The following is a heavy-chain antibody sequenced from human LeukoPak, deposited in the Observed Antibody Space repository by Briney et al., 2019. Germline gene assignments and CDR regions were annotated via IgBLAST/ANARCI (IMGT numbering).Heavy chain of an antibody. CDR2: TYYRSKWYY. J-gene: IGHJ4*02. CDR3: GREAAAGWVED. Sequence: SQTLSLTCALSGDSVSSNSAVWNWIRQSPSRGFEWLGRTYYRSKWYYDYAISLKSRINIIPDTSKNHFSLQLNSVTPEDTAVYYCGREAAAGWVEDWGQGILVTVSP. CDR1: GDSVSSNSAV. V-gene: IGHV6-1*01. D-gene: IGHD6-13*01.